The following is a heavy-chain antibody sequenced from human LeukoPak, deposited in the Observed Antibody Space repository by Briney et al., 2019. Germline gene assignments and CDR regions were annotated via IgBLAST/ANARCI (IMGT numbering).Heavy chain of an antibody. Sequence: GGSLRLSCAASGFTVSSNYMSWVRQAPGKGLEWVSVIYIDGTTYYADSVKGRLTISRDKSKNTVYLQMNSLRPEDTAVYYCARDWGYCDSTSCHVFDYWGQGTLVIVSS. CDR2: IYIDGTT. J-gene: IGHJ4*02. D-gene: IGHD2-2*01. CDR1: GFTVSSNY. V-gene: IGHV3-53*01. CDR3: ARDWGYCDSTSCHVFDY.